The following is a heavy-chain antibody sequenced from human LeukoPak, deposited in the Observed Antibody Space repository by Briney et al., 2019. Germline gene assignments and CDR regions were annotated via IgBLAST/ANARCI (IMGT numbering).Heavy chain of an antibody. J-gene: IGHJ4*02. CDR3: ARDSPGYFDS. Sequence: GRTLRLSCAASGFTFSTYWMTWVRLAPGKGPEWVANIKEDGSATYYVDSVKGRFTISRDNAKKSLYLQMNSLRAEDTAVYYCARDSPGYFDSWGQGTLVTVSS. V-gene: IGHV3-7*04. CDR2: IKEDGSAT. CDR1: GFTFSTYW.